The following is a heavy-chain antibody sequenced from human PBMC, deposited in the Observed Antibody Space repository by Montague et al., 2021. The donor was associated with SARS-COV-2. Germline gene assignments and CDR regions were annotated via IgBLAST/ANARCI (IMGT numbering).Heavy chain of an antibody. Sequence: SETLSLTCAVYGGSFSGYYWSWIRQPPGKGLEWIGEINHSGSTNYNPSLKSRVTISVDTSKNQFSLKLSSVTAADTAVYYCARTIVVVSAASRYFDLWGGGTLVTVSS. V-gene: IGHV4-34*01. CDR3: ARTIVVVSAASRYFDL. J-gene: IGHJ2*01. D-gene: IGHD2-2*01. CDR2: INHSGST. CDR1: GGSFSGYY.